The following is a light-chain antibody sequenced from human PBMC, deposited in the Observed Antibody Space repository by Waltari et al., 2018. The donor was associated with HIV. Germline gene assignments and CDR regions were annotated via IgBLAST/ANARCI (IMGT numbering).Light chain of an antibody. CDR3: MQSIQLPLT. CDR2: EVS. CDR1: QSLLHSDGKTY. Sequence: IVLTQSPLSLPATPGQPASISCKSSQSLLHSDGKTYLYWYLQRPGQPPQLLINEVSNRFSRVPDRFSGGGSGTEFSLNISRVEAEDVGTYYCMQSIQLPLTFGGGTKVEIK. V-gene: IGKV2D-29*01. J-gene: IGKJ4*01.